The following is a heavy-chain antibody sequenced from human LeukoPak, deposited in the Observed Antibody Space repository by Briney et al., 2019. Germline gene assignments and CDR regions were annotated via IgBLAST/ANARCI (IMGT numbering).Heavy chain of an antibody. CDR2: ISSSSAYI. V-gene: IGHV3-21*01. J-gene: IGHJ4*02. CDR1: GFTFSTYT. D-gene: IGHD6-13*01. Sequence: GRSLRLSRAASGFTFSTYTIHWVRQAPGKGLEWVSSISSSSAYIYYADSVRGRFTISRDNAKDSLYLQMNSLGAEDMAVYYCARVDVAAAGHFDFWGQGTLVTVSS. CDR3: ARVDVAAAGHFDF.